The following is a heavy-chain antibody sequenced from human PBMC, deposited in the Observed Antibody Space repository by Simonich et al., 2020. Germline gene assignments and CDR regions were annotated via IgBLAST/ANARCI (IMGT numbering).Heavy chain of an antibody. D-gene: IGHD6-6*01. CDR1: GYTFTSYY. J-gene: IGHJ4*02. V-gene: IGHV1-46*03. CDR3: ARRHSSSRTFDY. CDR2: INPSGGST. Sequence: QVQLVQSGAEVKKPGASVKVSCKASGYTFTSYYMHWVRQAPGQGLEWMGKINPSGGSTSYAQKVPGRVTMTRDTSTSTVYMELSSLRSEDTAVYYCARRHSSSRTFDYWGQGTLVTVSS.